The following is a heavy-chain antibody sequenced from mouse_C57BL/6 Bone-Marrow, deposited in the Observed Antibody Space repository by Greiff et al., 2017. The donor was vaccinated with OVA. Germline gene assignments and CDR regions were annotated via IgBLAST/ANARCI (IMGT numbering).Heavy chain of an antibody. Sequence: QVHVKQSGAELVRPGTSVKVSCKASGYAFTNYLIEWVKQRPGQGLEWIGVINPGSGGTNYNEKFKGKATLTADKSSSTAYMQLSSLTSEDSAVYFCERRPAWFAYWGQGTLVTVSA. CDR2: INPGSGGT. CDR1: GYAFTNYL. CDR3: ERRPAWFAY. V-gene: IGHV1-54*01. J-gene: IGHJ3*01.